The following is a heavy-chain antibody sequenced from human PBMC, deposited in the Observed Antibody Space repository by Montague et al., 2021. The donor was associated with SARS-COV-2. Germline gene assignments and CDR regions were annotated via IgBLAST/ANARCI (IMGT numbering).Heavy chain of an antibody. Sequence: SETLSLTCAGDLHCGCRDSRRRIGKAPVWSPGHTWEINHSVSTNYNPSLKSRVTISVDTSKNQFSLRLSSVTAADTAVYYCARGRTGTTFYYYYYYGMDVWGQGTTVTVSS. CDR2: INHSVST. V-gene: IGHV4-34*01. J-gene: IGHJ6*02. CDR1: LHCGCRDS. D-gene: IGHD1-7*01. CDR3: ARGRTGTTFYYYYYYGMDV.